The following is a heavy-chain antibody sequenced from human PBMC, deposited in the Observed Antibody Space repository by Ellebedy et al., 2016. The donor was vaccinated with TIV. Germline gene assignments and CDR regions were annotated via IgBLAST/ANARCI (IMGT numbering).Heavy chain of an antibody. CDR2: IIPMFGTA. CDR3: AITGSSGPYYYYYGMDV. Sequence: ASVKVSCKASGGTFSSYAISWVRQAPGQGLEWMGGIIPMFGTANYAPKFQGRVTITADQSTSTAYLELRSLRSEDTAVYYCAITGSSGPYYYYYGMDVWGQGTTVTVSS. CDR1: GGTFSSYA. D-gene: IGHD3-10*01. V-gene: IGHV1-69*13. J-gene: IGHJ6*02.